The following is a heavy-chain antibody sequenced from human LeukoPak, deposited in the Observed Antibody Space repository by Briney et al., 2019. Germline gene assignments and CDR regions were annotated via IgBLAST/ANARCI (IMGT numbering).Heavy chain of an antibody. CDR1: GFTFSASA. D-gene: IGHD1-14*01. V-gene: IGHV3-73*01. CDR2: RSKANSYAT. CDR3: TRFNQEPYGMDV. J-gene: IGHJ6*02. Sequence: GGSLRLSCAASGFTFSASALHWVRQASGKGLEWVGRRSKANSYATAYAASVEGRFTISRDDSKNTAYLEMNSLKTGDTAVYYCTRFNQEPYGMDVWGQGTTVTVSS.